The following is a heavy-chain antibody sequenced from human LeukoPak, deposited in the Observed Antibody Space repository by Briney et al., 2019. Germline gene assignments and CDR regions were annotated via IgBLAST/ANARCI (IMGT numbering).Heavy chain of an antibody. J-gene: IGHJ4*02. CDR2: VRQDGSGR. Sequence: GGSLRLSCAASGFTFSRFWMSWGRQAPGKGLGLVANVRQDGSGRYYVDSVKGRFTISRDNAKNSLYLQMNSLRAEDTALYYCARDSTGYGYEEWNWGQGTLVTVSS. V-gene: IGHV3-7*01. D-gene: IGHD5-18*01. CDR3: ARDSTGYGYEEWN. CDR1: GFTFSRFW.